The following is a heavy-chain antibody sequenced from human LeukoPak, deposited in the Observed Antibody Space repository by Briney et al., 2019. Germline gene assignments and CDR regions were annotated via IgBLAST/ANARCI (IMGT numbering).Heavy chain of an antibody. J-gene: IGHJ4*02. Sequence: GGSLRLSCAASGFTFSSYHMSWVRQAPGKGLEWVSSISSSSSYIYYADSVKGRFTISRDNSKNSLYLQMNSLRAEDTAVYYCTREDDSSGSGLDYWGQGTLVTVSS. V-gene: IGHV3-21*01. CDR3: TREDDSSGSGLDY. CDR2: ISSSSSYI. CDR1: GFTFSSYH. D-gene: IGHD3-22*01.